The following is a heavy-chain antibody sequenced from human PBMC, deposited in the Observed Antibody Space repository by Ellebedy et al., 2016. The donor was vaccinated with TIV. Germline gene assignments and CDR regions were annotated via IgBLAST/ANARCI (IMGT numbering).Heavy chain of an antibody. D-gene: IGHD3-16*01. CDR2: IYYSGST. V-gene: IGHV4-59*01. Sequence: SETLSLXXTVPGGSISSYYWSWIRQPPGKGLEWIGYIYYSGSTNYNPSLKSRVTISVDTSKNQFSLKLSSVTAADTAVYYCARIGGYSFYYYYMDVWGKGTTVTVSS. CDR3: ARIGGYSFYYYYMDV. CDR1: GGSISSYY. J-gene: IGHJ6*03.